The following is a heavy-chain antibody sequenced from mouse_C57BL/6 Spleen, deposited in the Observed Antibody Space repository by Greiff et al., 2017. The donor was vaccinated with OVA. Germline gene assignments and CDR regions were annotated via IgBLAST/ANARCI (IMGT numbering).Heavy chain of an antibody. V-gene: IGHV3-6*01. J-gene: IGHJ4*01. D-gene: IGHD2-1*01. CDR1: GYSITSGYY. CDR3: ARDRDYGNFYAMDY. Sequence: EVQVVESGPGLVKPSQSLSLTCSVTGYSITSGYYWNWIRQFPGNKLEWMGYISYDGSNNYNPSLKNRISITRDTSKNPFFLKLNSVTTEDTATYYCARDRDYGNFYAMDYWGQGTSVTVSS. CDR2: ISYDGSN.